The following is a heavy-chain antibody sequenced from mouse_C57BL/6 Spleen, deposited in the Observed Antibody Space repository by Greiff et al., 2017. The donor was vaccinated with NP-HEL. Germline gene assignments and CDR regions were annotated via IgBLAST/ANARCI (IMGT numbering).Heavy chain of an antibody. CDR1: GYAFSSSW. Sequence: QVHVKQSGAELVKPGASVKISCKASGYAFSSSWMTWVKQRPGKGLEWIGQIYPGDGCTNYNGKFTGQATLTADKSSSTAYMQLSSLTSEDSAVYFCARSYYYGSSHEGYWYFDVWGTGTTVTVSS. CDR3: ARSYYYGSSHEGYWYFDV. CDR2: IYPGDGCT. V-gene: IGHV1-80*01. J-gene: IGHJ1*03. D-gene: IGHD1-1*01.